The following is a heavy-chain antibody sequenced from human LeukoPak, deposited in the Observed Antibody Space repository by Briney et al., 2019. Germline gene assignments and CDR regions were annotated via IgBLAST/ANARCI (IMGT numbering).Heavy chain of an antibody. CDR2: IKNDGSGK. CDR3: ARGRGWLDY. V-gene: IGHV3-7*01. CDR1: GFTFSGYS. Sequence: GGSLRLSCGASGFTFSGYSMTWVRQAPGKGLEWVANIKNDGSGKYYVDSVKGRFTISRDNAKNSLYLEMNSLRVEDTAVYYCARGRGWLDYWGQGTPVTVSS. J-gene: IGHJ4*02. D-gene: IGHD6-19*01.